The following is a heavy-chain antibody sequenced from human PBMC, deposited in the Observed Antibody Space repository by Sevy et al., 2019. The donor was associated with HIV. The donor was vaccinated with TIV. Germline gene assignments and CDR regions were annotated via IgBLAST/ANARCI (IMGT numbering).Heavy chain of an antibody. CDR1: GFAFYAYG. V-gene: IGHV3-23*01. J-gene: IGHJ4*02. Sequence: GGSLRLSFAASGFAFYAYGMSWIRQAPGKGLEWVATLSFGCGKINYADSVKGRFTISRDNSKNSFYLQMDNLRVEDTALYYCAREGCTRPHDYWGQGTRVTVSS. D-gene: IGHD2-8*01. CDR3: AREGCTRPHDY. CDR2: LSFGCGKI.